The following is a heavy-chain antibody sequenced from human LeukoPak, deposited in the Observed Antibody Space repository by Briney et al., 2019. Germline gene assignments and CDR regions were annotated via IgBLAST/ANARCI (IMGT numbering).Heavy chain of an antibody. CDR2: ISSSGSTI. D-gene: IGHD4-23*01. CDR3: ARVSRLRWYFDY. V-gene: IGHV3-48*04. CDR1: AFSFNTYG. J-gene: IGHJ4*02. Sequence: GGSLRLSCATSAFSFNTYGMNWVRQAPGKGLEWVSYISSSGSTIYYADSVKGRFTISRDNAKNSLYLQMNSLRAEDTAVYYCARVSRLRWYFDYWGQGTLVTVSS.